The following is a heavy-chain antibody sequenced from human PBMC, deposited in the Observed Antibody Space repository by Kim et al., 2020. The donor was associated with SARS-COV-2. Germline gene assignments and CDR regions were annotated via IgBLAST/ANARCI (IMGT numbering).Heavy chain of an antibody. CDR2: IKQDGSEK. V-gene: IGHV3-7*01. CDR3: ASRGYYDILTGYLIDY. CDR1: GFTFSSYW. Sequence: GGSLRLSCAASGFTFSSYWMSWVRQAPGKGLEWVANIKQDGSEKYYVDSVKGRFTISRDNAKNSLYLQMNSLRAEDTAVYYCASRGYYDILTGYLIDYWGQGTLVTVSS. D-gene: IGHD3-9*01. J-gene: IGHJ4*02.